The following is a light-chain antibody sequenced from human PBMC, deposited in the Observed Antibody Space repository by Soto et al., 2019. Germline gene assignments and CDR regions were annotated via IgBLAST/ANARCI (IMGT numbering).Light chain of an antibody. CDR1: QSVLYSSNNKNY. CDR3: QQYYSTPPT. Sequence: DIVMTQSPDSLAVSLGERATINCKSSQSVLYSSNNKNYLAWYQQKPGQPPQLLIFWASTRKSGVPDRFSGTGSGKDFTLTISSLQAEDVAVYYCQQYYSTPPTFGGGTKVEIK. CDR2: WAS. J-gene: IGKJ4*01. V-gene: IGKV4-1*01.